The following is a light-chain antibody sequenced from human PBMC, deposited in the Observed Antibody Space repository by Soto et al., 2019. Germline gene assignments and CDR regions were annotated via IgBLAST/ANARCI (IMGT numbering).Light chain of an antibody. J-gene: IGLJ3*02. V-gene: IGLV3-21*04. CDR1: NIGSKG. CDR3: QVWDTSSDHGV. Sequence: SYELTQTPSVSVAPGKTARITCGGNNIGSKGVHWYQQKPGQAPVLVIYYDSDRPSGIPERLSGSNSGNTATLTISRVEAGDEADYYCQVWDTSSDHGVFGGGTKLTVL. CDR2: YDS.